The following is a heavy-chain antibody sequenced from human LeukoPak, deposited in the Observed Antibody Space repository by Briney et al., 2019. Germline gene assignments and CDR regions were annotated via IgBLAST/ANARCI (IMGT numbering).Heavy chain of an antibody. CDR3: ARGVAALGYNWFDP. D-gene: IGHD6-6*01. J-gene: IGHJ5*02. V-gene: IGHV4-4*07. CDR1: GGSISSYY. CDR2: IYTSGST. Sequence: SETLFLTCTVSGGSISSYYWSWIRQPAGKGLEWIGRIYTSGSTNYNPSLKSRVTMSVDTSKNQFSLKLSSVTAADTAVYYCARGVAALGYNWFDPWGQGTLVTVSS.